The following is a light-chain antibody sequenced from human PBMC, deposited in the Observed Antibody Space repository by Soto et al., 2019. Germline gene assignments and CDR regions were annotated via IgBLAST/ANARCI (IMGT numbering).Light chain of an antibody. V-gene: IGLV2-11*01. Sequence: QSALTQPRSVSGSPGQSVTISCTGTSSDVVGYNYVSWYQQHPGKAPKLMIYDVSKRPSGVPDRFSGSKSGNTASLTISGLQAEDEADYYCCSYAGSYNYVFGTGTKLTVL. CDR1: SSDVVGYNY. J-gene: IGLJ1*01. CDR2: DVS. CDR3: CSYAGSYNYV.